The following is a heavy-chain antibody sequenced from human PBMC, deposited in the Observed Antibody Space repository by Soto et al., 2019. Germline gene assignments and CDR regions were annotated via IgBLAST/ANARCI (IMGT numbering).Heavy chain of an antibody. CDR1: GFSLGSSG. Sequence: LRLSCAASGFSLGSSGMSWVRQAPGKGLEWVSSISGSGGSAYYADSVKGRFTISRDNAKSSVFLEMSDLRSDDTAVYYCAANWNFGLNFWGQGTLVTVSS. V-gene: IGHV3-23*01. CDR2: ISGSGGSA. CDR3: AANWNFGLNF. D-gene: IGHD1-1*01. J-gene: IGHJ4*02.